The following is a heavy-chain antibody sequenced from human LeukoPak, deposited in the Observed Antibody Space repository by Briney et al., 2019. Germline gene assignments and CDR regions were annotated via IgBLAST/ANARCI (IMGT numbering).Heavy chain of an antibody. J-gene: IGHJ6*03. Sequence: GGSLRLSCAASGFTFDDYGMSWVRQAPGKGLEWVSGINWNGGSTGYADSMKGRFTISRDNAKNSLYLQMNSLRAEDTALYYCARDGGGYCTNGVNRCYYYMDVWGKGTTVTVSS. V-gene: IGHV3-20*04. CDR1: GFTFDDYG. CDR2: INWNGGST. D-gene: IGHD2-8*01. CDR3: ARDGGGYCTNGVNRCYYYMDV.